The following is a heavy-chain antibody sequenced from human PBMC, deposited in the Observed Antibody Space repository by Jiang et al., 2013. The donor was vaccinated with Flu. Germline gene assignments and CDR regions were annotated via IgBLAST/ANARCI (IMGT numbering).Heavy chain of an antibody. CDR1: GFIFSGYA. CDR2: ITASGAGT. Sequence: VQLVESGGGLVQPGGSLRLSCAASGFIFSGYAMHWIRQAPGKGLEYVSAITASGAGTFYANYVKGRFTIYRDNSWNTLFLQMDSLRADDTAVYYCARLSSHYDTSGYYYDNWGQGTLVTVSS. V-gene: IGHV3-64*01. CDR3: ARLSSHYDTSGYYYDN. J-gene: IGHJ4*02. D-gene: IGHD3-22*01.